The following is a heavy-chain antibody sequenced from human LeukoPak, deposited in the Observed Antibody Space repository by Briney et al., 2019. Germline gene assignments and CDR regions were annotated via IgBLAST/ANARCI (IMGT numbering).Heavy chain of an antibody. V-gene: IGHV4-34*01. J-gene: IGHJ5*02. Sequence: SETLSLTCAVYGGSFSGYYWSWIRQPPGKGLEWIGEINHSGSTNYNPSLKSRVTISVDTSKNQFSLKLSSVTAADTAVYYCARSDAAAGTENWFDPWGQGTLVTVSS. D-gene: IGHD6-13*01. CDR1: GGSFSGYY. CDR2: INHSGST. CDR3: ARSDAAAGTENWFDP.